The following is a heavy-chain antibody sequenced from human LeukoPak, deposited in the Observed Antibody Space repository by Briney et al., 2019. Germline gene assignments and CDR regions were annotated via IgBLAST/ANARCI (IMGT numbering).Heavy chain of an antibody. Sequence: GGSLRLSCAASGFTVTSTYITWVRQAPGKGLEWVSIIHISGSTYYADSVKGRFTISRDNSKNTLYLQLNSLRAEDTAVYFCASSSWSSEYFHYWGQGTLVTVSS. CDR2: IHISGST. CDR1: GFTVTSTY. J-gene: IGHJ1*01. CDR3: ASSSWSSEYFHY. V-gene: IGHV3-66*01. D-gene: IGHD6-13*01.